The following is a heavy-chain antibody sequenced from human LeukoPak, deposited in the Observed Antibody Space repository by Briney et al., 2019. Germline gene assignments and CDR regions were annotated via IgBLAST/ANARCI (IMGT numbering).Heavy chain of an antibody. Sequence: ASVKVSCKASGYTLTSYGISWVRQAPGQGLEWMGWISAYNGNTNYAQKLQGRVTMTTDTSTSTAYMELRSLRSDDTAVYYCARGLYYDYVWGSYRLFPYYFDYWGQGTLVTVSS. J-gene: IGHJ4*02. CDR1: GYTLTSYG. CDR2: ISAYNGNT. CDR3: ARGLYYDYVWGSYRLFPYYFDY. D-gene: IGHD3-16*02. V-gene: IGHV1-18*01.